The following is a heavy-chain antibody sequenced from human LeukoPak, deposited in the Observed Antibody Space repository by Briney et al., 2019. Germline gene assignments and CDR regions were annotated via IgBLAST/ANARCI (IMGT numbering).Heavy chain of an antibody. CDR2: IYYSGNT. D-gene: IGHD5-12*01. V-gene: IGHV4-39*01. CDR1: GGSISSTSYY. CDR3: ASNLSGYNNFDY. J-gene: IGHJ4*02. Sequence: SETLSLICTVSGGSISSTSYYWAWIRQPPGKGLEWIGTIYYSGNTYYNPSLKSRVTISVDTFKNQFALKLGSVTAADTAVYYCASNLSGYNNFDYWGQGTLVTLSS.